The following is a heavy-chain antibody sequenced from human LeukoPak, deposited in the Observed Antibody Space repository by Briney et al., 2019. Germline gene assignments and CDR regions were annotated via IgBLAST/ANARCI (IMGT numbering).Heavy chain of an antibody. CDR2: INADEDRA. CDR1: GFTFSDYW. CDR3: APQQTYSPYNWFDP. Sequence: GGSLRLSCAASGFTFSDYWMHWVRQAPGKGLVWVSHINADEDRAAYADSVKGRFTISRDNARNTLYLQMNSLRAEDTAVYYCAPQQTYSPYNWFDPWGQGTLVTVSS. D-gene: IGHD5-12*01. V-gene: IGHV3-74*01. J-gene: IGHJ5*02.